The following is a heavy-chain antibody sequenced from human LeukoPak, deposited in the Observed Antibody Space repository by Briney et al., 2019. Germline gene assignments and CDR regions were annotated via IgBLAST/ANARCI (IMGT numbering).Heavy chain of an antibody. J-gene: IGHJ5*02. V-gene: IGHV3-74*01. CDR2: ILSDASST. CDR3: ARVRITRANWFDP. D-gene: IGHD2-2*01. CDR1: GFTFSDYW. Sequence: GGSLRLSCAASGFTFSDYWLLWVRQAPGKGLVWVSRILSDASSTSYADSVKGRFTISRDIAKNTLYLQMNSLRAEDTAVYYCARVRITRANWFDPWGQGTLVTVSS.